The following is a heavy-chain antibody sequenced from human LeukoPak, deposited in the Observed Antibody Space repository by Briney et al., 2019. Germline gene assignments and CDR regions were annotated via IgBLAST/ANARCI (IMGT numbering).Heavy chain of an antibody. CDR1: GGSISSSSYY. J-gene: IGHJ4*02. D-gene: IGHD3-22*01. V-gene: IGHV4-39*01. CDR2: IYYSGST. CDR3: ASITMIVAFDY. Sequence: PSETLSLTCTVSGGSISSSSYYWGWIRQPPGKGLEWIGNIYYSGSTYYNPSLKSRVTISVDTSKNQFSLKLSSVTAADTAVYYCASITMIVAFDYWGQGTLVTVSS.